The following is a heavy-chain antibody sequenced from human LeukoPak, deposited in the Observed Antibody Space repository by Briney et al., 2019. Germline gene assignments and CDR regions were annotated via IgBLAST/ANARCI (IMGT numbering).Heavy chain of an antibody. D-gene: IGHD6-13*01. Sequence: SQTLSLTCTVSGGSISSGDYYWSWIRQPPGKGLEWIGYIYYSGSTNYNPSLKSRVTISVDTSKNQFSLKLSSVTAADTAVYYCARVAAGTAYYYYYYMDVWGKGTTVTVSS. J-gene: IGHJ6*03. CDR2: IYYSGST. CDR1: GGSISSGDYY. CDR3: ARVAAGTAYYYYYYMDV. V-gene: IGHV4-61*08.